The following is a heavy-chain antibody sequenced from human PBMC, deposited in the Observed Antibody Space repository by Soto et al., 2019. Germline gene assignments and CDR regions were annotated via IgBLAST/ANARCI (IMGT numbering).Heavy chain of an antibody. V-gene: IGHV5-51*01. CDR2: IYPGDSDT. Sequence: LGESLKISCKGSGYSFTSYWIGWVRQMPGKGLEWMGIIYPGDSDTRCSPSFQGQVTISADKSISTAYLQWSSLKASDTAMYYCARHAPTYYYDSSGYAFDIWGQGTMVTVSS. CDR3: ARHAPTYYYDSSGYAFDI. J-gene: IGHJ3*02. CDR1: GYSFTSYW. D-gene: IGHD3-22*01.